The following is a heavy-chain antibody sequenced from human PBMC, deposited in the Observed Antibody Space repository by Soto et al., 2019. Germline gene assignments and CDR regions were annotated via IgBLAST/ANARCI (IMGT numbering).Heavy chain of an antibody. CDR2: INPSGGTA. J-gene: IGHJ3*02. CDR1: GYTFTSYY. D-gene: IGHD6-19*01. Sequence: ASVKVSCKASGYTFTSYYMHWVRQAPGQGLEWMGIINPSGGTANYAQKFQGRVTITADKSTSTAYMELSSLRSEDTAVYYCATAPWGSGWYRDAFDIWGQGTMVTVSS. CDR3: ATAPWGSGWYRDAFDI. V-gene: IGHV1-46*01.